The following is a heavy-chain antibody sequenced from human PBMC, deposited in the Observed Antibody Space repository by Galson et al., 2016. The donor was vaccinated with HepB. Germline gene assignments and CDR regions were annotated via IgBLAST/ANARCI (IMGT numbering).Heavy chain of an antibody. D-gene: IGHD6-13*01. CDR3: ARDRLAAAASWAAFDL. V-gene: IGHV5-10-1*01. Sequence: QSGAEVKKPGESLRISCKGSGYTFTSYWISWVRQMPGKGLGWMGRIDPSDSYTDYSPSFQGHVTISADKSISTAYLQWSSLRASDTAMYYCARDRLAAAASWAAFDLWGQGTMVTVSS. J-gene: IGHJ3*01. CDR1: GYTFTSYW. CDR2: IDPSDSYT.